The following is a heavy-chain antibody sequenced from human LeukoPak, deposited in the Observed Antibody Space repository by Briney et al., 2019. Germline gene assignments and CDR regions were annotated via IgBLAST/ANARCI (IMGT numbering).Heavy chain of an antibody. CDR3: ARDRPFGVVIGGFDP. CDR1: GYTFTSYQ. Sequence: GASVTVSCKASGYTFTSYQIHWVRQAPGQGLEWMGIINPSGGGTSYAQKFQGRVTMNRDMYTSTVYMELSSLRSEDTAVYYCARDRPFGVVIGGFDPWGQGTLVTVSS. J-gene: IGHJ5*02. D-gene: IGHD3-3*01. V-gene: IGHV1-46*01. CDR2: INPSGGGT.